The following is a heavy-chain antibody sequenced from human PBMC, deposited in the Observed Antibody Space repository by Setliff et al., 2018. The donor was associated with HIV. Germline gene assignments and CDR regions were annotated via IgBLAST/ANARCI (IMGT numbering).Heavy chain of an antibody. D-gene: IGHD5-18*01. J-gene: IGHJ4*01. V-gene: IGHV4-61*01. Sequence: PSETLSLTCSVSGGSLKNMNYYWAWIRRAPGKGLEWIGYISYSGSTNYNPSLESRVAMSVDTSKQQFSLEVSSVTAADTAVYYCARTRGYSYGTLAGFDYWGRGSLVTVSS. CDR2: ISYSGST. CDR1: GGSLKNMNYY. CDR3: ARTRGYSYGTLAGFDY.